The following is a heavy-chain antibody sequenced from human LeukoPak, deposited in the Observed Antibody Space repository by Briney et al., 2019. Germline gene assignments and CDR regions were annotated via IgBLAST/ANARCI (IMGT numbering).Heavy chain of an antibody. V-gene: IGHV1-18*01. CDR1: GYTFTSYG. J-gene: IGHJ4*02. D-gene: IGHD2-2*01. Sequence: ASVKVSCKASGYTFTSYGISWVRQAPGQGLEWMGWISAYNGNTNYAQKLQGRVTMTTDTSTSTAYMELRSLRSDDTAVYYCARPLGYCSSTSCSLYYFDYWGQGTLVTVSS. CDR3: ARPLGYCSSTSCSLYYFDY. CDR2: ISAYNGNT.